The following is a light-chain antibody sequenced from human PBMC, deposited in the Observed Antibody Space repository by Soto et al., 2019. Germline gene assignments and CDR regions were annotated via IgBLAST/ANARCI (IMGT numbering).Light chain of an antibody. CDR2: EVS. CDR3: SSYTGSSINTVV. Sequence: QSVLTQPASVSGSPGQSITISCTGTSSDVGKYSYVSWYQQHPAKAPKLMIFEVSNRPSGVSNRFSGSKSDNTASLTISGLQAEDEADYYCSSYTGSSINTVVFGGGTKLTVL. CDR1: SSDVGKYSY. J-gene: IGLJ2*01. V-gene: IGLV2-14*01.